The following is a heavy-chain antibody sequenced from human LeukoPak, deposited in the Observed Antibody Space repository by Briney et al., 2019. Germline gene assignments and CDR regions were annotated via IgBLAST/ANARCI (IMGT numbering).Heavy chain of an antibody. CDR1: GVSITSSRFY. D-gene: IGHD5-24*01. CDR2: VFYSGKT. V-gene: IGHV4-39*01. J-gene: IGHJ2*01. Sequence: KASESLSLTCTVSGVSITSSRFYWAWIRRSPGKGLEWIGNVFYSGKTYYNPSLRGRVTISVDTSKSQFSLKLNSVAAADTATYYCARHLKDDYNSDYWYLDLWGRGTLITVSS. CDR3: ARHLKDDYNSDYWYLDL.